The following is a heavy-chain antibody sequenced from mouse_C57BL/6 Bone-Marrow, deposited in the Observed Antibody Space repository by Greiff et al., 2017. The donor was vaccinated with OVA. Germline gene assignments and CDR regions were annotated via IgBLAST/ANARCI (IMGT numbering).Heavy chain of an antibody. Sequence: VQVVESGAELARPGASVKLSCKASGYTFTSYGISWVKQRTGQGLEWIGEIYPRSGNTYYNEKFKGKATLTADKSSSTAYMELRSLTSEDSAVYFCARDSNYRPWFAYWGQGTLVTVSA. J-gene: IGHJ3*01. V-gene: IGHV1-81*01. CDR1: GYTFTSYG. CDR3: ARDSNYRPWFAY. CDR2: IYPRSGNT. D-gene: IGHD2-5*01.